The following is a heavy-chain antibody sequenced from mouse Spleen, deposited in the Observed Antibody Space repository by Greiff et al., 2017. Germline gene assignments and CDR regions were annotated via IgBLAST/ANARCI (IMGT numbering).Heavy chain of an antibody. CDR1: GYSITSGYY. CDR3: ARDWEGY. D-gene: IGHD4-1*01. CDR2: ISYDGSN. V-gene: IGHV3-6*02. J-gene: IGHJ2*01. Sequence: EVKLQESGPGLVKPSQSLSLTCSVTGYSITSGYYWNWIRQFPGNKLEWMGYISYDGSNNYNPSLKNRISITRDTSKNQFFLKLNSVTTEDTATYYCARDWEGYWGQGTTLTVSS.